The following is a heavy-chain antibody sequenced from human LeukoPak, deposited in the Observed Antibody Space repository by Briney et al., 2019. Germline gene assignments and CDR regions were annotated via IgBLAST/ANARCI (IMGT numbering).Heavy chain of an antibody. CDR2: IYYSGST. CDR1: GGSISSYY. V-gene: IGHV4-59*01. CDR3: ARERYYYDSSGYTVLDY. Sequence: SETLSLTCTVSGGSISSYYWSWIRQPPGKGLEWIGYIYYSGSTNYNPSLKSRVTISVDTSKNQFSLKLSSVTAADTAVYYCARERYYYDSSGYTVLDYWGQGTLVTVSS. J-gene: IGHJ4*02. D-gene: IGHD3-22*01.